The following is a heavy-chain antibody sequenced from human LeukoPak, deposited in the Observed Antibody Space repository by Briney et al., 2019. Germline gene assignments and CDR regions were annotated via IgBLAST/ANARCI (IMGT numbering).Heavy chain of an antibody. CDR1: VFSFSTYW. CDR3: ARDVGGSLDY. D-gene: IGHD1-26*01. V-gene: IGHV3-7*01. CDR2: KKEDESAK. Sequence: GGPLRLSCAASVFSFSTYWMAWVRQATGEGLECVANKKEDESAKHQADSVKGRFTIFRDNARNSVYLQMSSLRGEDTAVYYCARDVGGSLDYWGQGTLVTVSS. J-gene: IGHJ4*02.